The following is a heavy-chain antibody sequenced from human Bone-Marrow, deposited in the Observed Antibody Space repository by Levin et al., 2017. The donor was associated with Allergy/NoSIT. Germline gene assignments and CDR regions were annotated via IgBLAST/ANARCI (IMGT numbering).Heavy chain of an antibody. J-gene: IGHJ4*02. Sequence: GGSLRLSCVSSGFTFANSTMHWVRQTPGRGLEWVAVIWFDASQEFYTYSVKGRFTISRDNSKNTLFLQMNNLRDEDTALYYCARGLIFGSSSYFDYWGQGTLVTVSS. V-gene: IGHV3-33*01. CDR3: ARGLIFGSSSYFDY. CDR1: GFTFANST. D-gene: IGHD6-13*01. CDR2: IWFDASQE.